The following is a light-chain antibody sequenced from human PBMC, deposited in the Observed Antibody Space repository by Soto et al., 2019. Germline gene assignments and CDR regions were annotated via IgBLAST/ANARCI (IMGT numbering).Light chain of an antibody. CDR3: GSWDSSLSAYV. CDR2: DDN. V-gene: IGLV1-51*01. J-gene: IGLJ1*01. CDR1: SSNIGGNS. Sequence: VLTQPPSVSAAPGQKVTISCSGSSSNIGGNSVSWYQQLPGAAPKLLIYDDNKRPSGIPDRFSGSKSGTSATLGITGFQTGDEADYYCGSWDSSLSAYVFGTGTKVTVL.